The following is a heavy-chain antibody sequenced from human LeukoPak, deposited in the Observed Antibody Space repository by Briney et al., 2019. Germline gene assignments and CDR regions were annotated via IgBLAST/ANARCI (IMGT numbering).Heavy chain of an antibody. CDR3: AREPITIFGVVISGDYYYGMDV. CDR1: GYIFTGYY. D-gene: IGHD3-3*01. CDR2: INPNSGGT. Sequence: ASVKVSCKASGYIFTGYYMHWVRQAPGQGVEWMGRINPNSGGTNYAQKFQGRVTMTRDTSISTAYMELSRLRSDDTAVYYCAREPITIFGVVISGDYYYGMDVWGQGTTVTVSS. V-gene: IGHV1-2*06. J-gene: IGHJ6*02.